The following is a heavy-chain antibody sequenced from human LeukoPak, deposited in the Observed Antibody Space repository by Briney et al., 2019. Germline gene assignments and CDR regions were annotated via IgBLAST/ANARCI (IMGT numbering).Heavy chain of an antibody. Sequence: SETLSLTCTVSGVSLISYYWSWIRQPPGRGLEWIGYIYYSGSTTYNPSLRSRVTVSVDTTKNHSSLKLTSVTAADTAVFYYARDSPVPNFWGQGTMVSVSS. J-gene: IGHJ3*01. D-gene: IGHD1-1*01. CDR3: ARDSPVPNF. CDR2: IYYSGST. CDR1: GVSLISYY. V-gene: IGHV4-59*01.